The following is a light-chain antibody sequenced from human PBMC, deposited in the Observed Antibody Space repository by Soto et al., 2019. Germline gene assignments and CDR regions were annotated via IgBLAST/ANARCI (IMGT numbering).Light chain of an antibody. V-gene: IGKV3-20*01. J-gene: IGKJ1*01. CDR3: HQYGSAPAWT. Sequence: EIVLTQSPGNLSLFPGERATLSCRASQSISSSYLAWYQQKPGQAPRLLIHGASNRATGIPDRFSGAGSGTDFTLTISRLEPEDFAVYYCHQYGSAPAWTFGQGTKVEIK. CDR1: QSISSSY. CDR2: GAS.